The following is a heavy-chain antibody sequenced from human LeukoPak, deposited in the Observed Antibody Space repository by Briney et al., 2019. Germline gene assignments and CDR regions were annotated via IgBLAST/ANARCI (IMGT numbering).Heavy chain of an antibody. V-gene: IGHV3-33*01. Sequence: GGSLRLSCAASGFTFSSYGMHWVHQAPGKGLEWVAVIWYDGSNKYYTDSVKGRFTISRDNAKNSLYLQMNSLRAEDTAVYYCARDGTTGIDDAFDIWGQGTMVTVSS. CDR2: IWYDGSNK. J-gene: IGHJ3*02. D-gene: IGHD1-1*01. CDR1: GFTFSSYG. CDR3: ARDGTTGIDDAFDI.